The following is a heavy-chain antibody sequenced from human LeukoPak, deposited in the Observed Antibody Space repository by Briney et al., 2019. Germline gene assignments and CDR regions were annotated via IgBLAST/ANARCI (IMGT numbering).Heavy chain of an antibody. D-gene: IGHD2-21*01. CDR3: ARDGEYRNWFDP. J-gene: IGHJ5*02. CDR1: GGSISSYY. V-gene: IGHV4-59*12. Sequence: SETLSLTCTVSGGSISSYYWSWVRQPPGKGLEWIGYIYYSGSTNYNPSLKSRVTISVDTSKNQFSLKLSSVTAADTAVYYCARDGEYRNWFDPWGQGTLVTVSS. CDR2: IYYSGST.